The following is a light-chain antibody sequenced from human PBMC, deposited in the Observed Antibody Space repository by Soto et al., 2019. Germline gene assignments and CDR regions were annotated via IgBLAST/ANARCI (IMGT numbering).Light chain of an antibody. CDR3: CSYAGSYTLYV. CDR1: SSDVGGYNY. J-gene: IGLJ1*01. CDR2: DVS. V-gene: IGLV2-11*01. Sequence: QSALTQPRSVSGSPGQSVTISCTGTSSDVGGYNYVSWYQLHPGKAPKLMIYDVSKRPSGVPDRFSGSKSGNTASLTISGLQAEGEADYYCCSYAGSYTLYVFGTGTKVTVL.